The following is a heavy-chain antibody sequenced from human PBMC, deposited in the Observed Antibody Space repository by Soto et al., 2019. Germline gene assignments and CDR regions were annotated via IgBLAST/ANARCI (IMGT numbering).Heavy chain of an antibody. CDR3: AGERSVVGPAAPRRWKVRGFDP. D-gene: IGHD2-2*01. V-gene: IGHV1-8*01. Sequence: HVQLVQSGAEVKKPGASVKVSCKASGYTFTSYDINWVTQSTAQVLEGMGWMKHNSRNTGDAQKFQGGVTKTRNTAISRAYMEVSSLRSDDTGEDYCAGERSVVGPAAPRRWKVRGFDPWGQGTLVTVSS. CDR1: GYTFTSYD. J-gene: IGHJ5*02. CDR2: MKHNSRNT.